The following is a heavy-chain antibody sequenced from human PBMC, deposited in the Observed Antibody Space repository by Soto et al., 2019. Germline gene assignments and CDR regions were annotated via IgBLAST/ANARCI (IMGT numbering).Heavy chain of an antibody. D-gene: IGHD3-16*02. Sequence: SETLSLTCTVPGCSISSYYWSWIRQPPGKGLEWIGYIYYSGSTNYNPSLKSRVTISVDTSKNQFSLKLSSVTAADTAVYYCARAPPSVYDYVWGSYRYTPFWFDPWGQGTLVTVSS. CDR3: ARAPPSVYDYVWGSYRYTPFWFDP. CDR2: IYYSGST. V-gene: IGHV4-59*01. CDR1: GCSISSYY. J-gene: IGHJ5*02.